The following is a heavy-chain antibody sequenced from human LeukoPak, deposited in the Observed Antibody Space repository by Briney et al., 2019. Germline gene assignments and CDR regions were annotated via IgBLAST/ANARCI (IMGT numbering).Heavy chain of an antibody. V-gene: IGHV3-30-3*01. Sequence: KPGGSLRLSCAASGFTFSNYAMHWVRQAPGKGLEWVAVISYDGSNKYYADSVKGRFTISRDNSKNTLYLQMNSLRAEDTAVYYCASILLDEWELPPNWFDPWGQGTLVTVSS. D-gene: IGHD1-26*01. CDR3: ASILLDEWELPPNWFDP. J-gene: IGHJ5*02. CDR1: GFTFSNYA. CDR2: ISYDGSNK.